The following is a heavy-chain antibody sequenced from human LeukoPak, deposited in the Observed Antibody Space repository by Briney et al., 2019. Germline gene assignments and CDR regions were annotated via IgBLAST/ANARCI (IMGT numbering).Heavy chain of an antibody. Sequence: GASVKVSCKASGYTFTGYYMHWVRQAPGQGLEWMGWINPNSGGTNYAQKFQGRVTMTRDTSISTAYMELSRLRSDDTAVYYCARGVPTALWFGEFLADVWGKGTTVTISS. CDR2: INPNSGGT. V-gene: IGHV1-2*02. CDR1: GYTFTGYY. CDR3: ARGVPTALWFGEFLADV. D-gene: IGHD3-10*01. J-gene: IGHJ6*04.